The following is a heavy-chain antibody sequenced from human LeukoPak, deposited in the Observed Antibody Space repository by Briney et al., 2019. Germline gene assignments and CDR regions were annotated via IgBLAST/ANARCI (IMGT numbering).Heavy chain of an antibody. V-gene: IGHV3-74*01. Sequence: GGSLRLSCAASGLTFSSHWMHWVRQAPGKGLVWVSRITNDGSSTTYADSVKGRFTISRDNAKNMLYLQVNSLRAEDTAVYYCARDPGYSRPSSYGYFDHWGQGTLATVSS. D-gene: IGHD1-26*01. CDR3: ARDPGYSRPSSYGYFDH. J-gene: IGHJ4*02. CDR2: ITNDGSST. CDR1: GLTFSSHW.